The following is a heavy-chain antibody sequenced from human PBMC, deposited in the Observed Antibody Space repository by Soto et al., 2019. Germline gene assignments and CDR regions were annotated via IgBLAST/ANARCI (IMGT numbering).Heavy chain of an antibody. CDR3: ARRGRYCSGGSCYFMGY. V-gene: IGHV1-8*01. J-gene: IGHJ4*02. CDR2: MNPNSGNT. D-gene: IGHD2-15*01. Sequence: ASVKVSCKASGYTFTSYDINWVRQATGQGLEWMGWMNPNSGNTGYAQKFQGRVTMTRNTSISTAYMELSSLRSEDTAVYYCARRGRYCSGGSCYFMGYWGQGTLVTVSS. CDR1: GYTFTSYD.